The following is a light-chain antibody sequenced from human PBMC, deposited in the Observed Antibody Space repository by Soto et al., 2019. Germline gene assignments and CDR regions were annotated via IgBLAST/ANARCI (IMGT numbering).Light chain of an antibody. Sequence: EIVLTHSPASLSLSPWERATLSCRASQSVDSYLVWYQQKPGQAPRLFIFGASNRATGIPARFSGSGSGTDFTLTINSLEPDDFAVYYCQQRDSWPITFGQGTRLEIK. CDR1: QSVDSY. CDR3: QQRDSWPIT. J-gene: IGKJ5*01. CDR2: GAS. V-gene: IGKV3-11*01.